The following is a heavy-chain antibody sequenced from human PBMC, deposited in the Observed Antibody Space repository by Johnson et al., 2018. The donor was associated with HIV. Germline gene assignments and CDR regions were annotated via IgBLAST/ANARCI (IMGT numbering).Heavy chain of an antibody. CDR3: AKVVTYYYDHDAFDI. CDR2: ISSSGSTI. J-gene: IGHJ3*02. V-gene: IGHV3-11*04. CDR1: RFTFSDYY. Sequence: VQLVESGGGLVKPGGSLRLSCAASRFTFSDYYMSWIRQTPGKGLEWVSYISSSGSTIYYADSVKGRFTISRDNAKNSLYLQMNSLRAEDTAVYYCAKVVTYYYDHDAFDIWGQGTMVTVSS. D-gene: IGHD3-22*01.